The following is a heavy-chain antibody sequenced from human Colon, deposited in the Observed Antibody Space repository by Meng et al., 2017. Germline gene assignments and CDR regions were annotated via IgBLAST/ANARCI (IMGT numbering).Heavy chain of an antibody. CDR3: AKSDWLDP. Sequence: EVQLVESGGGLVQPGGSLRLSFVASGFAISGYWMHWVRQAPGKGLEWVSRIKYDGSTTAYADSVKGRFTISRDIAKNTLYLQMNSLRVEDTAVYHCAKSDWLDPWGQGTLVTVSS. CDR1: GFAISGYW. CDR2: IKYDGSTT. J-gene: IGHJ5*02. V-gene: IGHV3-74*02.